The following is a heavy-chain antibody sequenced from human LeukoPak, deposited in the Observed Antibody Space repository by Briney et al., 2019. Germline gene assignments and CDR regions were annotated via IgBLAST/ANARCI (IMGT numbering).Heavy chain of an antibody. Sequence: SGTLSLTCTVTGGSISSSGYYWSWIRQHPGKGLEWIGYIYYSGSTNYNASLKSRVTISVDTSKNQFSLKLTSVTAADTAMYYCARDDWSSGSQRAFDIWGQGTLVTVSS. CDR1: GGSISSSGYY. CDR2: IYYSGST. CDR3: ARDDWSSGSQRAFDI. J-gene: IGHJ3*02. D-gene: IGHD1-26*01. V-gene: IGHV4-31*03.